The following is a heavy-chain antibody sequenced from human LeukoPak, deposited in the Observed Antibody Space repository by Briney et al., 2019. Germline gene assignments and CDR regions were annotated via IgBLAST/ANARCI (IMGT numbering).Heavy chain of an antibody. J-gene: IGHJ3*02. D-gene: IGHD3-16*02. CDR1: GGSISRYY. CDR3: ARYVWGSYRQDDAFDI. CDR2: KDYSGST. V-gene: IGHV4-59*01. Sequence: SETLSLTCTVSGGSISRYYWSWIRQPPGKGLEWIGYKDYSGSTNYNRSLKSRVTISVDTSKNQFSLKLSSVTAADTAVYYCARYVWGSYRQDDAFDIWGQGTLVTVSS.